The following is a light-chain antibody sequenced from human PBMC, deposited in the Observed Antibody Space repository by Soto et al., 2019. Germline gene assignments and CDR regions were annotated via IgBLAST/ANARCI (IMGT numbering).Light chain of an antibody. J-gene: IGKJ1*01. CDR1: QDIGKF. Sequence: IQMTQSPSSLSASVGGRVTFICRASQDIGKFLAWFQQKPGKAPKSLIYAASTLQSGVPARFSGSGSGTDFTLTITSLQPEDFATYYCQQYYSYPRTFGQGTKVDIK. CDR2: AAS. V-gene: IGKV1-16*01. CDR3: QQYYSYPRT.